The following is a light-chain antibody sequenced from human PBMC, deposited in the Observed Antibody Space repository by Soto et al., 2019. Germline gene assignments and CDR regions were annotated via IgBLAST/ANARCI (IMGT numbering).Light chain of an antibody. Sequence: QSVLTQTASVSGSPGQSITISGAGTSTDVGGYKYVSWYQLHPGKAPKLIIYEDTNRPSGVSDRFSGSKSGNTASLTISGLQAEDEADYYCFSYTSSSTRVFGTGTKVTVL. CDR3: FSYTSSSTRV. CDR1: STDVGGYKY. CDR2: EDT. J-gene: IGLJ1*01. V-gene: IGLV2-14*01.